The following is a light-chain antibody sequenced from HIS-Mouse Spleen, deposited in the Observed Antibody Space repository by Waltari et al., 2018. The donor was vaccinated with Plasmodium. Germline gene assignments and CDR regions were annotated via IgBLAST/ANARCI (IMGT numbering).Light chain of an antibody. J-gene: IGLJ3*02. CDR2: EGS. Sequence: PGQSITISCTGTSSDVGSYHLVSWYQQHPGKAPKLMIYEGSKRPSGVSNRFSGSKSGNTASLTISGLQAEDEADYYCCSYAGSSTNWVFGGGTKLTVL. CDR3: CSYAGSSTNWV. V-gene: IGLV2-23*01. CDR1: SSDVGSYHL.